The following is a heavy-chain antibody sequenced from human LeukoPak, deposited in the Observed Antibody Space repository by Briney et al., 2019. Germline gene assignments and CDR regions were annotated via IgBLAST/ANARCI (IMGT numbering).Heavy chain of an antibody. CDR1: GGSISSGDYY. J-gene: IGHJ1*01. CDR3: ASRVVTASAEYFQH. D-gene: IGHD2-21*02. CDR2: IYYSGST. V-gene: IGHV4-61*08. Sequence: SQTLSLTCTVSGGSISSGDYYWSWIRQPPGKGLEWIGYIYYSGSTNYNPSLKSRVTISVDTSKNQFSLKLSSVTAADTAVYYCASRVVTASAEYFQHWGQGTLVTVSS.